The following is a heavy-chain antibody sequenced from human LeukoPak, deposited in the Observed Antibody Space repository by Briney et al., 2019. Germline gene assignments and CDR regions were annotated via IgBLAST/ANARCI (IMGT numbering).Heavy chain of an antibody. CDR3: ARAGYSSGGFDY. Sequence: GRSLRLSCAASGFTFSSYAMHWVRQAPGKGLEWVAVISYDGSNKYYADSVKGRFTISRDNSKNTLYLQMNSLRAEDTAVYYCARAGYSSGGFDYWGQGTLVTVSS. J-gene: IGHJ4*02. CDR1: GFTFSSYA. CDR2: ISYDGSNK. V-gene: IGHV3-30*04. D-gene: IGHD6-19*01.